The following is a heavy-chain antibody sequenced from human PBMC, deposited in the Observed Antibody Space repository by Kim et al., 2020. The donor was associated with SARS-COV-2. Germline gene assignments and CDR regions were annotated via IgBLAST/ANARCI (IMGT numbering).Heavy chain of an antibody. CDR3: AKDDQYCSSTSCYGGAFDI. V-gene: IGHV3-23*01. D-gene: IGHD2-2*01. CDR1: GFPFSPND. Sequence: GGSLRLSCAASGFPFSPNDMNWVRLAPGKGLEWVSVISGDGDKTYYPDSVKGRFTISRDNSKNTLYLQMNSLRVEDTAVYYCAKDDQYCSSTSCYGGAFDIWGQGTMVPVST. J-gene: IGHJ3*02. CDR2: ISGDGDKT.